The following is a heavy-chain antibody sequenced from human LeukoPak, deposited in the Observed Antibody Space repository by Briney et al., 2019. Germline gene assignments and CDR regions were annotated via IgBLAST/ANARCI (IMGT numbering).Heavy chain of an antibody. V-gene: IGHV4-61*02. Sequence: SETLSLTCTVSGGSISSGSYYWSWIRQPAGKGLEWIGRIYTSGSTNYNPSLKSRVTISVDTSKNQFSLKLSSVTAADTAVYYCARDQPYYDILTGYSYYFDYWGQGTLVTVSS. CDR2: IYTSGST. CDR1: GGSISSGSYY. D-gene: IGHD3-9*01. CDR3: ARDQPYYDILTGYSYYFDY. J-gene: IGHJ4*02.